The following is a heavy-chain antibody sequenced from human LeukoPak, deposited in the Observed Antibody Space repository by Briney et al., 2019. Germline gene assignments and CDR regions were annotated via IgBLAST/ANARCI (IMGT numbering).Heavy chain of an antibody. V-gene: IGHV4-61*01. D-gene: IGHD3-10*01. CDR1: GGSVSSGSYY. CDR3: ARMYYYGSGSYYTLIDY. CDR2: IYYSGST. J-gene: IGHJ4*02. Sequence: PSETLSLTCTVSGGSVSSGSYYWSWIRQPPGKGLEWIGYIYYSGSTNYNPSLKSRVTISVDTSKNQFSLKLSSVTAADTAVYHCARMYYYGSGSYYTLIDYWGQGTLVTVSS.